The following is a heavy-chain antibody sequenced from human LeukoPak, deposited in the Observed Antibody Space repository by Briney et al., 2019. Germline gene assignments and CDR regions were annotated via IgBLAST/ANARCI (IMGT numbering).Heavy chain of an antibody. J-gene: IGHJ5*02. CDR3: ARDCGAYSSSWGPSSGWYGEFNWFDP. D-gene: IGHD6-19*01. CDR1: GYTFTGYY. V-gene: IGHV1-2*02. CDR2: INPNSGGT. Sequence: ASVKVSCKASGYTFTGYYMHWVRQAPGQGLEWMGWINPNSGGTNYAQKFQGRVTMTRDTSISTAYMELSRLRSDDTAVYYCARDCGAYSSSWGPSSGWYGEFNWFDPWGQGTLVTVSS.